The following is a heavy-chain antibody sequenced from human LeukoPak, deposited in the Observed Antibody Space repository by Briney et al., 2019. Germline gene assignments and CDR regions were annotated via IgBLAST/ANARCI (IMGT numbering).Heavy chain of an antibody. CDR1: GGSISSYY. J-gene: IGHJ3*02. V-gene: IGHV4-59*01. CDR2: IYYSGST. D-gene: IGHD3-22*01. CDR3: ARSGPRITMIVVVIRPFDAFDI. Sequence: PSETLSLTCTVSGGSISSYYWSWIRQPPGKGLEWIGYIYYSGSTNYNPSLKSRVTISVDTSKNQFSLKLSSVTDADTAVYYCARSGPRITMIVVVIRPFDAFDIWGQGTMVTVSS.